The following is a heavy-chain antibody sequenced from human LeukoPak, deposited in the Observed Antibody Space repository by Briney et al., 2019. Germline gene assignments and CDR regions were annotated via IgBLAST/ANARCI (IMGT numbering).Heavy chain of an antibody. CDR1: GGSISSYY. V-gene: IGHV4-59*01. D-gene: IGHD3-10*01. Sequence: SETLSLTSTVSGGSISSYYWSWIRQPPGKGLEWIGYIYYSGSTNYNPSLKSRVTISVDTSKNQFSLKLSSVTAADTAVYYCASMDYYYGMDVWGQGTTVTVSS. CDR2: IYYSGST. J-gene: IGHJ6*02. CDR3: ASMDYYYGMDV.